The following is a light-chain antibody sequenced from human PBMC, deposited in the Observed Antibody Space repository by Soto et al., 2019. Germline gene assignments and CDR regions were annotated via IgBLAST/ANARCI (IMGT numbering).Light chain of an antibody. Sequence: EIVMTQSLATLSVSPGQGSTLSCRAGQSVNYNLAWYQQKPGQAPRLLIYGASTRATGVPARFGGSGSGTDFTLTISSLQSEDFAVYYCQQSNNWPPTFGQGTKVDIK. CDR1: QSVNYN. CDR3: QQSNNWPPT. J-gene: IGKJ1*01. V-gene: IGKV3-15*01. CDR2: GAS.